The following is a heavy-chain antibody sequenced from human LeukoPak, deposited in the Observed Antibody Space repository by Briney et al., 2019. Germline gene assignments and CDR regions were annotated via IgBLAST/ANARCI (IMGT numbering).Heavy chain of an antibody. CDR3: ARHWGGHSGSYSNWFDP. D-gene: IGHD1-26*01. V-gene: IGHV4-39*01. CDR1: GGSISSSSYY. J-gene: IGHJ5*02. Sequence: SETLSLTCTVSGGSISSSSYYWGWIRQPPGKGLEWIGSIYYSGSTYYNPSLKSRVTISVDTSKNQFSLKLSSVTAADTAVYYCARHWGGHSGSYSNWFDPWGQGTLVTVSS. CDR2: IYYSGST.